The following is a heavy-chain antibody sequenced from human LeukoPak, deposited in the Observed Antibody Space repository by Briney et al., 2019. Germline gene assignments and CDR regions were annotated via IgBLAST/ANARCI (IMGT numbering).Heavy chain of an antibody. CDR3: ARLIAAAGRVRDY. D-gene: IGHD6-13*01. J-gene: IGHJ4*02. V-gene: IGHV1-2*02. CDR1: GYTFTGYY. Sequence: ASVKVSCKASGYTFTGYYMHWVRQAPGQGLEWMGWINPNSGGTNYAQKFQGRVTMTRDTSISTAYMELSRLRSDDTAVYYCARLIAAAGRVRDYWGQGTLVTASS. CDR2: INPNSGGT.